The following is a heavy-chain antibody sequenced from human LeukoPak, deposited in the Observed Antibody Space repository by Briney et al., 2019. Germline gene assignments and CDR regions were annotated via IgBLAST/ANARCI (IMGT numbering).Heavy chain of an antibody. CDR2: IIPIFGTA. J-gene: IGHJ3*02. V-gene: IGHV1-69*05. D-gene: IGHD3-22*01. Sequence: SVKVSCKASGYTFTNYGISWVRQAPGQGLEWMGGIIPIFGTANYAQKFQGRVTITTDESTSTAYMELSSLRSEDTAVYYCATRSGYYDSSGYLDAFDIWGQGTMVTVSS. CDR1: GYTFTNYG. CDR3: ATRSGYYDSSGYLDAFDI.